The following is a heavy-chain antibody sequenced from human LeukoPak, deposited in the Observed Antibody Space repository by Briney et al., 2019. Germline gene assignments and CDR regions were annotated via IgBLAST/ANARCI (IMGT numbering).Heavy chain of an antibody. J-gene: IGHJ3*02. CDR2: IYYSGST. CDR1: GGSISSGGYS. CDR3: ARDIWYYYDSSGYYYAFDI. Sequence: PSETLSLTCVVSGGSISSGGYSWSWIRQPPGKGLEWIGSIYYSGSTYYNPSLTSRVTISVDTSNNQFSLKLSPVTAADTAVYYCARDIWYYYDSSGYYYAFDIWGQGKMVTVSS. V-gene: IGHV4-39*07. D-gene: IGHD3-22*01.